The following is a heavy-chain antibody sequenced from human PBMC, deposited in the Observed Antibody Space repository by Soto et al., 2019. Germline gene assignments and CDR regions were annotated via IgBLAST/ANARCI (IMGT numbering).Heavy chain of an antibody. J-gene: IGHJ6*03. V-gene: IGHV4-34*01. CDR1: GGSFSGHY. CDR3: ARLGQLPPISYYYYMDV. CDR2: INHSGST. Sequence: PSETLSLTCAVYGGSFSGHYWSLIRQPPGKGLEWIGEINHSGSTNYNPSLKSRVTISVDTSKNQFSLKLSSVTAADTAVCYCARLGQLPPISYYYYMDVWGKGTTVTVSS. D-gene: IGHD2-2*01.